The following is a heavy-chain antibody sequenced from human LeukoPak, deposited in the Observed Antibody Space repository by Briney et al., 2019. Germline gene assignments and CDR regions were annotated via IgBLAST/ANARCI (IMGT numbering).Heavy chain of an antibody. Sequence: GGSLRLSCAASGFTFSTYTTKWVRQAPGKGLEWVSSISGSSSYIYYTDSVQGRFTISRDNAKNSLYLQMNSLRVEDTAVYYCARGGGYCGGDCYGIDYWGQGALVTVSS. J-gene: IGHJ4*02. D-gene: IGHD2-21*01. CDR3: ARGGGYCGGDCYGIDY. V-gene: IGHV3-21*01. CDR1: GFTFSTYT. CDR2: ISGSSSYI.